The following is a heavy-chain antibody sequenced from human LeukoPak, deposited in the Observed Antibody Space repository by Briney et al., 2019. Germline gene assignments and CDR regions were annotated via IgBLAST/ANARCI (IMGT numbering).Heavy chain of an antibody. V-gene: IGHV1-8*01. CDR3: ARGAFSLGPFDTAMVSPGY. J-gene: IGHJ4*02. Sequence: ASVKVSCKASGYTFTSYDINWVRQATGQGLEWMGWMNPNSGNTGYAQKFQGRVTMTRNTSISTAYMELSSLRSEDTAVYYCARGAFSLGPFDTAMVSPGYWGQGTLVTVSS. D-gene: IGHD5-18*01. CDR1: GYTFTSYD. CDR2: MNPNSGNT.